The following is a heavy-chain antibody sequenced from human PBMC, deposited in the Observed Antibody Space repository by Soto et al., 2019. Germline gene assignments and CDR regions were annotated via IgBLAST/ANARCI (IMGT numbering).Heavy chain of an antibody. J-gene: IGHJ4*02. Sequence: EVQLVESGGGLVKPGGSLRLSCADSGFTFSSYSMNWVRQAPGKGLEWVSSSSSSSSYIYYADSVKGRFTISRDNAKNSLYLQMNSLRAEDTAVYYCARLTSYDSSGDYCYWGQGTLVTVSS. CDR3: ARLTSYDSSGDYCY. V-gene: IGHV3-21*01. CDR1: GFTFSSYS. CDR2: SSSSSSYI. D-gene: IGHD3-22*01.